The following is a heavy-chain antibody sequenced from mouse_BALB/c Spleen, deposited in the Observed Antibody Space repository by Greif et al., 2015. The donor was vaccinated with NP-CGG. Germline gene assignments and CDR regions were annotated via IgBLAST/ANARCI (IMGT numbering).Heavy chain of an antibody. Sequence: EVKLMESGGGLVQPGGSLKLSCAASGFDFSRYWMSWVRQAPGKGLEWIGEINPDSSTINYTPSLKDKFIISRDNAKNTLYLQMSKVRSEDTALYYCARLPTMIYYAMDYWGQGTSVTVSS. V-gene: IGHV4-1*02. CDR2: INPDSSTI. J-gene: IGHJ4*01. D-gene: IGHD2-4*01. CDR3: ARLPTMIYYAMDY. CDR1: GFDFSRYW.